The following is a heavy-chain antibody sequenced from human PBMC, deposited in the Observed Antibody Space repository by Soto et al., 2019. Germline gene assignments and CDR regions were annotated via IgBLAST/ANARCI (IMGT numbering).Heavy chain of an antibody. Sequence: SETLSLTCAVYGGIFSGYSGSWIRQPPGKALEWIGEINHSGSHTYNPSLKSRVTISVDTPKNQFSLNLSSVTAADIAVHYCTRDGRKNHAPRYRGQGTLVTVSS. V-gene: IGHV4-34*01. J-gene: IGHJ4*02. D-gene: IGHD4-17*01. CDR3: TRDGRKNHAPRY. CDR1: GGIFSGYS. CDR2: INHSGSH.